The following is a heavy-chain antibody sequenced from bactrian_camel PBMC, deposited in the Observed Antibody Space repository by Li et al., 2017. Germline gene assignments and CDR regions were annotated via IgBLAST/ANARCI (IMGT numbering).Heavy chain of an antibody. V-gene: IGHV3S9*01. D-gene: IGHD5*01. CDR3: AAAAVRYCTSGASLREYDFNG. CDR2: VDSDGTT. Sequence: HVQLVESGGDSVQAGGSLTLSCKVSGYDISTYSLAWFRQHPSGNRRQGIAAVDSDGTTTYAGSVKGRFTISQDNAKNTLYLIMKTLKPEDTAMYYCAAAAVRYCTSGASLREYDFNGWGQGTQVTVS. CDR1: GYDISTYS. J-gene: IGHJ4*01.